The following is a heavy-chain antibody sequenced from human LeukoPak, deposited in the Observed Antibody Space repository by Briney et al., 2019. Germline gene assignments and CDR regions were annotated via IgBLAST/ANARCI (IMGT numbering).Heavy chain of an antibody. D-gene: IGHD1-14*01. CDR1: GYTFNNYG. CDR3: ARLFDDGTSNTLPLGC. Sequence: ASVTVSCKTSGYTFNNYGITWVRQVPGGGLEYMGWVSAYKSKTTFAQKFEGRVTMTTDTSTSTVFMELGSLTSDDTAVYYCARLFDDGTSNTLPLGCWGQGTLVTVSS. J-gene: IGHJ4*02. V-gene: IGHV1-18*01. CDR2: VSAYKSKT.